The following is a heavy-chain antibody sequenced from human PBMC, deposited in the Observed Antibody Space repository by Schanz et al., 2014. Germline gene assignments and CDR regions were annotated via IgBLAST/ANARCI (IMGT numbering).Heavy chain of an antibody. CDR1: GFTFSDHY. V-gene: IGHV3-11*01. D-gene: IGHD1-1*01. CDR2: ISNTGTFI. Sequence: QVQLVESGGGLVKPGGSLRLSCAASGFTFSDHYMAWIRQAPGKGLEWVSIISNTGTFIYYADSVRGRFVISRDNAKSSLSLQMKGLSAEDTAVYYCVSDAYLQIRGTVFDSWGPGNLVTVSS. J-gene: IGHJ4*02. CDR3: VSDAYLQIRGTVFDS.